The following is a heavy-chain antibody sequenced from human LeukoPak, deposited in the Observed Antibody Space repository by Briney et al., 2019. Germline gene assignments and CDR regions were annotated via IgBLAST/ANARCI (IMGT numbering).Heavy chain of an antibody. D-gene: IGHD4-23*01. CDR3: ARGGGFDAFDI. CDR1: GGSFSGYY. Sequence: SETLSLTCAVYGGSFSGYYWSWIRQPPGKGLEWIGEINHSGSTNYNPSLKSRVTISVDTSKDQFSLKLSSVTAADTAVYYCARGGGFDAFDIWGQGTMVTVSS. CDR2: INHSGST. J-gene: IGHJ3*02. V-gene: IGHV4-34*01.